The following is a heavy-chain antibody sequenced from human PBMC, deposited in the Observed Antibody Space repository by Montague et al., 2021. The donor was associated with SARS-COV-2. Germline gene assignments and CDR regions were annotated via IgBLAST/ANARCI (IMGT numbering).Heavy chain of an antibody. CDR1: GGSISSYH. Sequence: SETLSLTCSVSGGSISSYHWSWIRQSPGKGLEWIGYIFHSGITDXNPSLKSRVTISVDMSKNQFSLQPSSVTAADSAVYYCARTEYNWNDWFDPWGQGTLVTVSS. CDR3: ARTEYNWNDWFDP. CDR2: IFHSGIT. J-gene: IGHJ5*02. D-gene: IGHD1-20*01. V-gene: IGHV4-59*13.